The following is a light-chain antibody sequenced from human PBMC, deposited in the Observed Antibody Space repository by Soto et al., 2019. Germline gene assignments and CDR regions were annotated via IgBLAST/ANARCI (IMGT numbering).Light chain of an antibody. V-gene: IGLV2-14*03. CDR3: SSYTSGSTLLV. CDR1: SSDVGGYNY. CDR2: DVS. Sequence: QSALTQPASVSGSPGQSITISCTGTSSDVGGYNYVFWYQQHPGKAPKLMVYDVSNRPSGVSNRFSGSKSGNTASLTISGLQAEDEDDYYCSSYTSGSTLLVFGGGTKLTVL. J-gene: IGLJ2*01.